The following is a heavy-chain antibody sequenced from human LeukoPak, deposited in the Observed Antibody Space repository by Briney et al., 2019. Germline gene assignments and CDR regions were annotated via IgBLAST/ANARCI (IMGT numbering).Heavy chain of an antibody. J-gene: IGHJ3*02. D-gene: IGHD2/OR15-2a*01. CDR2: IKQDGSEK. Sequence: PGGSLRLSCAASGFTFSSYWMSWVRQAPGKGLEWVANIKQDGSEKYYADSVKGRFTISRDNSKNTLYLQMNSLRAEDTAVYYCARPTFQGAFDIWGQGTMVAVSS. CDR3: ARPTFQGAFDI. CDR1: GFTFSSYW. V-gene: IGHV3-7*01.